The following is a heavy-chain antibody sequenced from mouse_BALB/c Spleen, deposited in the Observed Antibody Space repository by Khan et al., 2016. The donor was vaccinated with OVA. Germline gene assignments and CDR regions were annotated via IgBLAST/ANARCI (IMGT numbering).Heavy chain of an antibody. V-gene: IGHV5-9-3*01. CDR2: ISSDGDYT. J-gene: IGHJ3*01. CDR1: GFTFSTYA. Sequence: EVKLVESGGGLVKPGGSLKLSCAASGFTFSTYAMSWVRQTPEKRLEWVATISSDGDYTYFPDNVTGRFTISRDNAKNTRCLQMTSLRSEDTAMYYWARSPYGNFAYWGQGTLSLSLQ. CDR3: ARSPYGNFAY. D-gene: IGHD2-1*01.